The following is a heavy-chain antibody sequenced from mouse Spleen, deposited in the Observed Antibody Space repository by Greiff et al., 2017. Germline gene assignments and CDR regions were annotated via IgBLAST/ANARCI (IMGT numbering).Heavy chain of an antibody. CDR1: GFSFNTYA. D-gene: IGHD2-2*01. CDR3: VSEEGYYWYFDV. Sequence: EVMLVESGGGLVQPKGSLKLSCAAPGFSFNTYAMNWVRQAPGKGLEWVARIRSKSNNYATYYADYVKDRFNISRDDSEIMLYLQMNNLKPEDTAMYYCVSEEGYYWYFDVWGAGTTVTVSA. CDR2: IRSKSNNYAT. J-gene: IGHJ1*01. V-gene: IGHV10-1*01.